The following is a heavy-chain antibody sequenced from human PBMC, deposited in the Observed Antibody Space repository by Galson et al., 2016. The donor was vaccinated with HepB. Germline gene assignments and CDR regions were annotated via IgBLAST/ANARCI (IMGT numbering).Heavy chain of an antibody. Sequence: SLKLSCAASGFTFSDYFMSWIRQAPGKGLEWVSCTSRSGDTRYYADSVKGRFTISRDNAKNSLYLQMNSLRAEDTAVYYCATVGRGIDWYFDLWGRGTLVTVSS. J-gene: IGHJ2*01. D-gene: IGHD3-10*01. CDR1: GFTFSDYF. V-gene: IGHV3-11*01. CDR3: ATVGRGIDWYFDL. CDR2: TSRSGDTR.